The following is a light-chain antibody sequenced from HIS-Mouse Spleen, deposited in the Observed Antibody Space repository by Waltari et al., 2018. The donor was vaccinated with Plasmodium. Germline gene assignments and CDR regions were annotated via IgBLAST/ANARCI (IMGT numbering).Light chain of an antibody. CDR2: EDS. CDR3: YSTDSSGNHRV. CDR1: AFPNEY. Sequence: SYELTQPPSVSASTGPTARITFPGDAFPNEYAFWYQPKSGQAPVLVIYEDSERPSGIPEGFSGSSSGTMATLTISGAQVEDEADYYCYSTDSSGNHRVFGGGTKLTVL. V-gene: IGLV3-10*01. J-gene: IGLJ3*02.